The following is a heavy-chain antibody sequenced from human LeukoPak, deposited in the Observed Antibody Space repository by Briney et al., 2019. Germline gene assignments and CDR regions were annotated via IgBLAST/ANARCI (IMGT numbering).Heavy chain of an antibody. CDR1: GFTFSNYA. D-gene: IGHD3/OR15-3a*01. Sequence: GGSLRLSCAGSGFTFSNYAMSWVRQAPGKGLEWVSSISSSSSYIYYADSVKGRFTISRDNAKNSLYLQMNSLRAEDTAVYYCARDWTGETRQTKIRYYYGMDVWGQGTTVTVSS. V-gene: IGHV3-21*01. J-gene: IGHJ6*02. CDR3: ARDWTGETRQTKIRYYYGMDV. CDR2: ISSSSSYI.